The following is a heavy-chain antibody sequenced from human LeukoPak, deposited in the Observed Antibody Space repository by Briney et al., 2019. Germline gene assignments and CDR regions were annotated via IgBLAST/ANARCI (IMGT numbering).Heavy chain of an antibody. D-gene: IGHD3-22*01. CDR2: IYYSGST. J-gene: IGHJ4*02. V-gene: IGHV4-59*01. CDR3: ARVTYDGSGSGFDY. CDR1: GGSISSYY. Sequence: ASETLSLTCTVSGGSISSYYWSWIRQPPGKGLEWIGYIYYSGSTNYNPSLKSRVTISVDTSKNQFSLKLSSVTAADTAVYYCARVTYDGSGSGFDYWGQGTLVTVSS.